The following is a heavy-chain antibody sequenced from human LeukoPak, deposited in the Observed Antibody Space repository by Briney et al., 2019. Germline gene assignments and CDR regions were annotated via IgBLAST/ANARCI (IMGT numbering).Heavy chain of an antibody. CDR2: IYTSGST. CDR1: GGSISSGSYY. CDR3: ARDRGSGSYYQGAFGY. Sequence: SQTLSLTCTVSGGSISSGSYYWSWIRQPAGKGLEWIGRIYTSGSTNYNPSLKSRVTISVDTSKNQFSLKLSSVTAADTAVCYCARDRGSGSYYQGAFGYWGQGTLVTVSS. J-gene: IGHJ4*02. D-gene: IGHD3-10*01. V-gene: IGHV4-61*02.